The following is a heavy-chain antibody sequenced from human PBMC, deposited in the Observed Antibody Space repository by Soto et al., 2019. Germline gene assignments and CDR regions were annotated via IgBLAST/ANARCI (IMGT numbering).Heavy chain of an antibody. Sequence: QVQLVESGGGVVQPGRSLRLSCAASGFTFSSYGMHWVRQAPGKGLEWVAVIWYDGSNKYYADSVKGRFTISRDNSKNTLYLQMNSLRAEDTAVYYCARDDGGYDRPDYYYYGMDVWGQGTTVTVSS. CDR3: ARDDGGYDRPDYYYYGMDV. J-gene: IGHJ6*02. D-gene: IGHD5-12*01. CDR2: IWYDGSNK. CDR1: GFTFSSYG. V-gene: IGHV3-33*01.